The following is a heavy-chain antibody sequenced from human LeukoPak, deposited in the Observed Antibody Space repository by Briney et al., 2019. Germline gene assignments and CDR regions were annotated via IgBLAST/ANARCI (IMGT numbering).Heavy chain of an antibody. CDR2: INHSGST. J-gene: IGHJ4*02. V-gene: IGHV4-34*01. D-gene: IGHD4/OR15-4a*01. CDR1: GGSFSGYY. Sequence: SETLSLTCAVYGGSFSGYYWSWIRQPPGKGLGWIGEINHSGSTNYNPSLKSRVTISVDTSKNQFSLKLSSVTAADTAVYYCARRLSTYYYDYWGQGTLVTVSS. CDR3: ARRLSTYYYDY.